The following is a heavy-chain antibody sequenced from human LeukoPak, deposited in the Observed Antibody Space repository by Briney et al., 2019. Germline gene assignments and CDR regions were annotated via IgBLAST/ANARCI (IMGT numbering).Heavy chain of an antibody. D-gene: IGHD6-13*01. CDR2: ISITEGT. CDR1: GASLNSHL. CDR3: ARLRRDTSSWYADDS. J-gene: IGHJ4*02. Sequence: SETLSLTCTVSGASLNSHLWSWIRQSAGKGVEWIGRISITEGTNYNPSFKSRVTMSVDTSKNQFSLRLTSMTAADTAVYYCARLRRDTSSWYADDSWGQGTLVTVSS. V-gene: IGHV4-4*07.